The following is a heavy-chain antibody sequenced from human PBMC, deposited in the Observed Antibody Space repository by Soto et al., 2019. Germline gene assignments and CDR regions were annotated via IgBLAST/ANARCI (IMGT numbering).Heavy chain of an antibody. Sequence: SETLSLTCTVSGGSINSYYWTWIRQPPGKDLEWIGFIHNSGNTRYNPSLNGRVTMSLDTSKNQFSMNLASVTAADTAVYYCARSSMVPVDYFDFWGQGTVVTVSS. CDR3: ARSSMVPVDYFDF. CDR2: IHNSGNT. D-gene: IGHD3-10*01. V-gene: IGHV4-59*01. CDR1: GGSINSYY. J-gene: IGHJ4*02.